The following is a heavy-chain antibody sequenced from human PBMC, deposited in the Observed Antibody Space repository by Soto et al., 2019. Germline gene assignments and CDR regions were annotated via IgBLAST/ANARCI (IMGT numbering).Heavy chain of an antibody. J-gene: IGHJ4*02. V-gene: IGHV1-69*01. CDR2: IIPIFGTA. CDR3: AREGGGLDYYDSSGYSDY. D-gene: IGHD3-22*01. CDR1: GGTFSSYA. Sequence: QVQLVQSGAEVKKPGSSVKVSCKASGGTFSSYAISWVRQAPGQGLEWMGGIIPIFGTANYAQKFQGRVTIPADESTSTAYMELSSLRSEDTAVYYCAREGGGLDYYDSSGYSDYWGQGTLVTVSS.